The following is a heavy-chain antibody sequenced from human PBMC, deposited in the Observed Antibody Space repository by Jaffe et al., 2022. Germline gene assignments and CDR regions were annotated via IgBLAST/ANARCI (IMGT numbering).Heavy chain of an antibody. Sequence: QVQLVESGGGVVQPGGSLRLSCAASGFTFSSYGMHWVRQAPGKGLEWVAFIRYDGSNKYYADSVKGRFTISRDNSKNTLYLQMNSLRAEDTAVYYCAKDFSFPTYYYGSGIDYWGQGTLVTVSS. CDR2: IRYDGSNK. CDR3: AKDFSFPTYYYGSGIDY. CDR1: GFTFSSYG. D-gene: IGHD3-10*01. J-gene: IGHJ4*02. V-gene: IGHV3-30*02.